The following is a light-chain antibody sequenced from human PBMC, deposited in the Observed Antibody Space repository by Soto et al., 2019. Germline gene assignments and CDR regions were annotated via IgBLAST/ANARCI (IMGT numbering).Light chain of an antibody. Sequence: ETVMTQSAATLSVSPGERATLSCRASQSVRSNLAWYQQKSGQAPRPLIYGASTRVTGVPGRFSGSGSGTEFTHTISSLQSEDFAVYYRQQYNNWTRTFGQGTKVELK. J-gene: IGKJ1*01. CDR1: QSVRSN. CDR2: GAS. V-gene: IGKV3-15*01. CDR3: QQYNNWTRT.